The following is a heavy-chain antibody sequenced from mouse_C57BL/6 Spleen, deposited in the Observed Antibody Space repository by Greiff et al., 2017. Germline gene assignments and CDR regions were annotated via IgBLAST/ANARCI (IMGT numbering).Heavy chain of an antibody. CDR2: IYPSDSET. CDR3: AREIPLYYYGSSYGYFDV. Sequence: VQLQQPGAELVRPGSSVKLSCKASGYTFTSYWMDWVKQRPGQGLEWIGNIYPSDSETHYNQKFKDKATLTVDKSSSTAYMQLSSLTSEDSAVYYCAREIPLYYYGSSYGYFDVWGTGTTVTVSS. CDR1: GYTFTSYW. V-gene: IGHV1-61*01. D-gene: IGHD1-1*01. J-gene: IGHJ1*03.